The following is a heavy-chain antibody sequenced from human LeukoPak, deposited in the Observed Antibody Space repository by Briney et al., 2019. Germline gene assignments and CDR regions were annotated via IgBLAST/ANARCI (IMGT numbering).Heavy chain of an antibody. CDR2: IYHSGST. Sequence: SDTLSLTCAVSGYSISSGYYWGWTGQPPGTGLEWVGTIYHSGSTHYNPSLKSRVTISLDTSKNQFSLKLRSATAADRAVYYRARALNGYFDSWGQGTLVTVSS. CDR3: ARALNGYFDS. CDR1: GYSISSGYY. J-gene: IGHJ4*02. V-gene: IGHV4-38-2*01. D-gene: IGHD2-8*01.